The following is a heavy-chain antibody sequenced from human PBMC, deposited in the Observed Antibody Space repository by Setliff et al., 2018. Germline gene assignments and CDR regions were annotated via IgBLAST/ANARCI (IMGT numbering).Heavy chain of an antibody. CDR1: GGFISSSNYY. D-gene: IGHD2-15*01. Sequence: PSETLSLTCTVSGGFISSSNYYWGWIRQPPGKGLEWIGNIYYGGSAYYNPSLKSRVTISVDTSKNQFSLKLSSVTAADTAMYYCARILGYCSGGSCYVPYWGQGTLVTVSS. CDR3: ARILGYCSGGSCYVPY. V-gene: IGHV4-39*07. CDR2: IYYGGSA. J-gene: IGHJ4*02.